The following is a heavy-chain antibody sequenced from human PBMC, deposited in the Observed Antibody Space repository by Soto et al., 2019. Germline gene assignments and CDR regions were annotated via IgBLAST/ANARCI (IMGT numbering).Heavy chain of an antibody. CDR1: GFTFSTCD. V-gene: IGHV3-13*01. CDR3: ARASEGGFDP. Sequence: GGSLRLSCATSGFTFSTCDMHWVRQGSGKGLEWVSIILASGDTYYTGSVKGRFTISRDNAKNSLFLQMDSLRAGDTAVYYCARASEGGFDPWGQGTLVTVSS. J-gene: IGHJ5*02. CDR2: ILASGDT.